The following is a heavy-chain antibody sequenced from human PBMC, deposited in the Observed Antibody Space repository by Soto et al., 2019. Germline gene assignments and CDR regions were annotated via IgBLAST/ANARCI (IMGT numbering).Heavy chain of an antibody. CDR3: ARGSSGWSEYTYYYYYGMDV. Sequence: SLRLSCAASGFTFSSFVMNWVRQAPGKGLEWVSTVSPGGDVSHYTDSVKGRFTISRDNAKNSLYLQMNSLRAEDTAVYYCARGSSGWSEYTYYYYYGMDVWGQGTTVTVSS. CDR2: VSPGGDVS. CDR1: GFTFSSFV. J-gene: IGHJ6*02. V-gene: IGHV3-23*01. D-gene: IGHD6-19*01.